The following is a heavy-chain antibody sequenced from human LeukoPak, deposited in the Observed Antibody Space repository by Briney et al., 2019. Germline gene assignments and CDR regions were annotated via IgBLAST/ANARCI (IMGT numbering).Heavy chain of an antibody. CDR1: GFSFDNYV. V-gene: IGHV3-30*02. J-gene: IGHJ4*02. Sequence: GWSLRLSCAASGFSFDNYVMHWVRQAPGKGLEWVALIHFDGNTKYYADSVKGRFSISRDNSQNTLYLQMNSLRAEDTALYYCASDPCAHGQYFDYWGQGTLATVSS. CDR3: ASDPCAHGQYFDY. CDR2: IHFDGNTK. D-gene: IGHD5-24*01.